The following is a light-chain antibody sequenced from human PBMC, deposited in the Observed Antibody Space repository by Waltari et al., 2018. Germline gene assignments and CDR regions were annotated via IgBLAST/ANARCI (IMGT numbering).Light chain of an antibody. Sequence: TCQAMQGLRNYLAWFKQKPGKAAKSLIYAASSLQSVVPSKFSGSGSVTYFTLTISILHPEDFATYYCQQYNSYPRTFGQGTKLEIK. V-gene: IGKV1-16*02. J-gene: IGKJ2*01. CDR3: QQYNSYPRT. CDR1: QGLRNY. CDR2: AAS.